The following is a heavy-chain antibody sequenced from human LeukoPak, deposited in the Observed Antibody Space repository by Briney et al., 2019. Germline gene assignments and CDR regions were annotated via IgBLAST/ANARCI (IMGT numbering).Heavy chain of an antibody. CDR2: INPNSGGT. Sequence: GASVKVSCKASGYTFTGYYMHWVRQAPGQGLEWMGWINPNSGGTNYAQKFQGRVTMTRDTSISTAYMELSRLRSDDTAVYYCARANWNGLYYFDYWGQGTLVTASS. CDR3: ARANWNGLYYFDY. D-gene: IGHD1-1*01. V-gene: IGHV1-2*02. J-gene: IGHJ4*02. CDR1: GYTFTGYY.